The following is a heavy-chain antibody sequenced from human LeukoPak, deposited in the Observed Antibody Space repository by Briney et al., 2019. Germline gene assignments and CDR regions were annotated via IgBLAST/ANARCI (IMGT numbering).Heavy chain of an antibody. CDR2: IYSGGST. D-gene: IGHD6-13*01. J-gene: IGHJ4*02. CDR3: AREGNSSSWYAY. CDR1: GGSISSYY. V-gene: IGHV3-66*01. Sequence: ETLSLTCTVSGGSISSYYWSWIRQAPGKGLEWVSVIYSGGSTYYADSVKGRFTISRDNSKNTLYLQMNSLRAEDTAVYCCAREGNSSSWYAYWGQGTLVTVSS.